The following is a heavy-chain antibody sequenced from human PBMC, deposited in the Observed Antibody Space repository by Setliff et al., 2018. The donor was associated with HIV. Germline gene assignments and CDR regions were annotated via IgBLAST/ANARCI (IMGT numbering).Heavy chain of an antibody. CDR1: GASDINYIW. CDR3: ARVGLAYSGDMDV. D-gene: IGHD2-21*01. V-gene: IGHV4-4*02. J-gene: IGHJ6*03. CDR2: VYHTGST. Sequence: SETLSLTCAVSGASDINYIWWSWVRQPPGKGLEWIGEVYHTGSTNLNPSLKTRLTMSVDKAKFQFSLRLTSVTAADTAVYFCARVGLAYSGDMDVWGKGTTVTVSS.